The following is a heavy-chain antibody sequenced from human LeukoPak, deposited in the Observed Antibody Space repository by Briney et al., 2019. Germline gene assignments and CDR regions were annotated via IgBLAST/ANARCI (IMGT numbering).Heavy chain of an antibody. J-gene: IGHJ4*02. CDR2: INHSGST. CDR1: GGSFSGYY. CDR3: ARGYNLFDS. D-gene: IGHD5-24*01. V-gene: IGHV4-34*01. Sequence: SETLSLTCAVYGGSFSGYYWSWIRQPPGKGLEWIWEINHSGSTNYNPSLNSRITISVATSQNPFSLNLSSATAAATAVYYCARGYNLFDSWGQGTLVTVSS.